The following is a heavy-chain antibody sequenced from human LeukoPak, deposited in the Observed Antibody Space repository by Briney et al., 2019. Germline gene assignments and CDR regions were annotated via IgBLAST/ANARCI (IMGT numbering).Heavy chain of an antibody. V-gene: IGHV3-74*01. Sequence: GVSLRLSCAASGFAFSRYWMHWVRQAPGKGLVWVSRINSDGRSAVYADSVKGRFTISRDNAKNTLYLQMDSLRAEDTAVYYCTRVSTTDDYWGQGTLVTVSS. CDR1: GFAFSRYW. D-gene: IGHD2/OR15-2a*01. J-gene: IGHJ4*02. CDR3: TRVSTTDDY. CDR2: INSDGRSA.